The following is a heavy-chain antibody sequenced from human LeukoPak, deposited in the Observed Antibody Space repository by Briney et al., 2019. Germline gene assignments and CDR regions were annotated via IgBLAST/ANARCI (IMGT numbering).Heavy chain of an antibody. CDR2: ISSSSSYI. CDR1: GFTFSSYS. Sequence: GGSLRLSCAASGFTFSSYSMNWVRQAPGKGLEWVSSISSSSSYIYYADSVKGRFTISRDNAKNSLYPQMNSLRAEDTAVYYCARDRGDIRGDAFDIWGQGTMVTVSS. J-gene: IGHJ3*02. V-gene: IGHV3-21*01. CDR3: ARDRGDIRGDAFDI. D-gene: IGHD3-9*01.